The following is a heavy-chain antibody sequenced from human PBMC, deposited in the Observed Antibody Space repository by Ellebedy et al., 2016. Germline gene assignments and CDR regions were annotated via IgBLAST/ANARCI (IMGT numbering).Heavy chain of an antibody. CDR3: ARNRDPGWYYFDY. J-gene: IGHJ4*02. V-gene: IGHV3-23*01. Sequence: GGSLRLSCAASGFTFSSYAMSWVRQAPGKGLEWVSAISGSGGSTYYADSVKGRFTISRDNSKNTLYLQMNSLRAEDTAVYYCARNRDPGWYYFDYWGQGTLVTVSS. CDR1: GFTFSSYA. CDR2: ISGSGGST. D-gene: IGHD6-19*01.